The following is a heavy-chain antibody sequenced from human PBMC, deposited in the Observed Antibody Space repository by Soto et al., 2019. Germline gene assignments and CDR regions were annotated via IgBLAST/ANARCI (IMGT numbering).Heavy chain of an antibody. D-gene: IGHD3-10*01. Sequence: SETLPLPCTVSGGSISSYYWSWIRQPPGKGLEWIGYIYYSGSTNYNPSLNSRVTISVDTSKNKFSLKLRSVTAADQAVYYCERDSGAGGGPYPNWFDPWGQGTLVTVSS. J-gene: IGHJ5*02. CDR2: IYYSGST. CDR1: GGSISSYY. V-gene: IGHV4-59*01. CDR3: ERDSGAGGGPYPNWFDP.